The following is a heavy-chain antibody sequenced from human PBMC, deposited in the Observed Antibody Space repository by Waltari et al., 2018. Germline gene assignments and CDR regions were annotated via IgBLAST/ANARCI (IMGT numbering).Heavy chain of an antibody. V-gene: IGHV4-39*07. CDR3: ARAESIRFLEWSIDTNWFDP. CDR2: IYYSGST. J-gene: IGHJ5*02. CDR1: GGTSSSRTYY. Sequence: QLQLQESGPGRVKPSETLSLTCTVPGGTSSSRTYYWGWIRRPPGQGLEWLGSIYYSGSTYYNPSLKSRVTISVDTSKNQFSLKLSSVTAADTAVYYCARAESIRFLEWSIDTNWFDPWGQGTLVTVSS. D-gene: IGHD3-3*01.